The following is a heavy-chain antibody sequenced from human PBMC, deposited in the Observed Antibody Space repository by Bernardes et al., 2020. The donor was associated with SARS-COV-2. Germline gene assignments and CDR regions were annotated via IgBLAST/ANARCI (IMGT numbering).Heavy chain of an antibody. CDR1: GFTFGNYA. Sequence: GGSLRLSCAASGFTFGNYAMSWVRHAPGKGLEWVAGISGSGDITYYADSVKGRFTISRDNSKNTLYLQVNSLRAEDTAMYYCAKDRTRFNYNGASGYYCCFDNWGQGGPVTVSS. CDR3: AKDRTRFNYNGASGYYCCFDN. CDR2: ISGSGDIT. J-gene: IGHJ4*02. V-gene: IGHV3-23*01. D-gene: IGHD3-3*01.